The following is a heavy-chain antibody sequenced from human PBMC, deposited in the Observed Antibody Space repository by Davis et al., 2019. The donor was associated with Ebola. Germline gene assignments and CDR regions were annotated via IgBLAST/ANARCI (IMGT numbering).Heavy chain of an antibody. CDR3: ARCPYSSSSEYYYYYGMDV. CDR1: GGSFSGYY. CDR2: INHSGST. V-gene: IGHV4-34*01. Sequence: PSETLSLTCAVYGGSFSGYYWSWIRQPPGKGLEWIGEINHSGSTNYNPSLKSRVTISVDTSKNQFSLKLSSVTAADTAVYYCARCPYSSSSEYYYYYGMDVWGQGTTVTVSS. D-gene: IGHD6-6*01. J-gene: IGHJ6*02.